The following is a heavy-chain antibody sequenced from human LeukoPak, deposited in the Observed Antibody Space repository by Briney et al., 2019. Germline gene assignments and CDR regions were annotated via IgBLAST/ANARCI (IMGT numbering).Heavy chain of an antibody. D-gene: IGHD3-10*01. Sequence: GASVKVSCKASGYTFTGYYIHWVRQAPGQGLEWMGWINPNSGGTNYAQKFQGRVTMTRDTSISTVYMELSRLRSDDTAMYYCAVFGELFYFDYWGQGTLVTVSS. V-gene: IGHV1-2*02. J-gene: IGHJ4*02. CDR2: INPNSGGT. CDR3: AVFGELFYFDY. CDR1: GYTFTGYY.